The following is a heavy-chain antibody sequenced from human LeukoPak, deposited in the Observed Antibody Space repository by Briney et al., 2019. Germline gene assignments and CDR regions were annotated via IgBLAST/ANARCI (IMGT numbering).Heavy chain of an antibody. CDR2: ISDSGGST. CDR3: ATTRTLSFGNSLDY. CDR1: GLTFRSYA. V-gene: IGHV3-23*01. Sequence: GGSLRPSCAASGLTFRSYAMSWVRQAPGKGLEWVSVISDSGGSTDFADSVKGRFTISRDNSKNTLSLQMNSLRGEDTAVYYCATTRTLSFGNSLDYWGQGTLVTVSS. J-gene: IGHJ4*02. D-gene: IGHD3-10*01.